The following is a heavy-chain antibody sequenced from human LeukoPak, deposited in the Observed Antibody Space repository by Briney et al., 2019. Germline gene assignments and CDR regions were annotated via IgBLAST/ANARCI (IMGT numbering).Heavy chain of an antibody. CDR3: ARRGGHCTSSSCYNWFDP. CDR2: IYHTGST. D-gene: IGHD2-2*01. V-gene: IGHV4-30-4*01. J-gene: IGHJ5*02. CDR1: GDSISGGDYY. Sequence: SETLSLTCTVSGDSISGGDYYWSWIRQPPGKGLEWNGYIYHTGSTYYNPSLKSRITMSVDTSKSQFSLNLTSVTAADTAVYYCARRGGHCTSSSCYNWFDPWGQGTQVTVSS.